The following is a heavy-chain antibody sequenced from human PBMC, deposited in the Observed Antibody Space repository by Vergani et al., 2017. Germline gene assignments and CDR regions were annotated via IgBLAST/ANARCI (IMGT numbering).Heavy chain of an antibody. CDR3: AGSITMVRGVLPFYFDY. CDR2: INPSGGST. J-gene: IGHJ4*02. CDR1: GYTFTSYY. V-gene: IGHV1-46*01. Sequence: QVQLVQSGAEVKKPGASVKVSCKASGYTFTSYYMHWVRQAPGQGLEWMGIINPSGGSTSYAQKFQGRVTMTRDTSTSTVYMELSSLRSEDTAVYYCAGSITMVRGVLPFYFDYWGQGTVVTVSP. D-gene: IGHD3-10*01.